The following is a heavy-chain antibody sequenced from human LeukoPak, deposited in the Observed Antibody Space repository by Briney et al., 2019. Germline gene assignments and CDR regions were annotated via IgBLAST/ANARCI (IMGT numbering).Heavy chain of an antibody. D-gene: IGHD5-24*01. V-gene: IGHV4-59*08. CDR1: GGSINNYY. CDR2: IYYSGDT. Sequence: SETLSLTCTVSGGSINNYYWTWIRQPPGKGLEWIGYIYYSGDTRYSPSLKSRVTISVDTSKNQFSLQVNSVTAADTAVYYCARYGDGYRFAYWGQGTLVTVSS. J-gene: IGHJ4*02. CDR3: ARYGDGYRFAY.